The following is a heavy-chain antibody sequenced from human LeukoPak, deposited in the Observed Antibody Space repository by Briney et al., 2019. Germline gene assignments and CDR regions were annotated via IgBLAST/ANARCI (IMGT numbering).Heavy chain of an antibody. CDR2: INPTGGST. Sequence: ASVKVSCKASGNTFTSYDINWVRQATGQGLEWMGLINPTGGSTGYAQKFQGRVTMTRDMSTSTDYMELSSLRSEDTAIYYCARDNSVGDNAWWFDPWGQGTLVTVSS. V-gene: IGHV1-46*01. J-gene: IGHJ5*02. D-gene: IGHD1-26*01. CDR3: ARDNSVGDNAWWFDP. CDR1: GNTFTSYD.